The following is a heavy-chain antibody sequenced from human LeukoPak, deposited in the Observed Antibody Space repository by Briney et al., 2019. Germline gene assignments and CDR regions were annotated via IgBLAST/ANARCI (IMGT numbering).Heavy chain of an antibody. D-gene: IGHD2-21*01. V-gene: IGHV1-24*01. CDR3: ARPSYCVADNCGYWLDP. CDR1: GYTLTELS. Sequence: ASVKVSCKVSGYTLTELSMHWVRQAPGKGLEWMGGFDPEDGETIYAQKFQGRVTMTEDTSTDTAYMELSSLRSEDTAVYYCARPSYCVADNCGYWLDPWGPGTLVTVSS. CDR2: FDPEDGET. J-gene: IGHJ5*02.